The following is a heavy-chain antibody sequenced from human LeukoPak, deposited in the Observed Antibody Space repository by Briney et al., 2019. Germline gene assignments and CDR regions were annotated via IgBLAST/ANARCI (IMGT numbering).Heavy chain of an antibody. CDR1: GFTFSTYS. V-gene: IGHV3-23*01. D-gene: IGHD5-18*01. CDR3: AKCEDSYGNDALDI. Sequence: GGSLRLSCAASGFTFSTYSMNWVRQAPGKGLEWVSYIRGGGAVTHYADSVKGRFTISRDNSKNTLYLQMSSLRAEDTAVYYCAKCEDSYGNDALDIWGQGTMVTVSS. J-gene: IGHJ3*02. CDR2: IRGGGAVT.